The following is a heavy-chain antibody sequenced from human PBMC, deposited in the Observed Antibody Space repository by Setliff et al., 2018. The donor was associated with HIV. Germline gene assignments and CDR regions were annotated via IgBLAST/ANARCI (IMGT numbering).Heavy chain of an antibody. CDR1: GFTFTDSA. Sequence: ASVKVSCKASGFTFTDSAVQWVRQIRGQRLEWIGWIVVGRGNTNYAQQFQGRVTITRDMSTSTAYMELSSLRSEDTAVYYCVADPSISMVRGLILGSTFDIWGQGTMVTVSS. D-gene: IGHD3-10*01. CDR3: VADPSISMVRGLILGSTFDI. V-gene: IGHV1-58*01. J-gene: IGHJ3*02. CDR2: IVVGRGNT.